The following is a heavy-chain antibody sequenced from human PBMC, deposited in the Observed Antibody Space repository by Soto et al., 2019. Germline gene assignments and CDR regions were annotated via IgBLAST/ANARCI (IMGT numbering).Heavy chain of an antibody. V-gene: IGHV3-30*18. D-gene: IGHD4-17*01. J-gene: IGHJ6*02. CDR2: ISYDGSNK. Sequence: QVQLVESGGGVVQPGRSLRLSCAASGFTFSSYGMHWVRQAPGKGLEWVAVISYDGSNKYYADSVKGRFTISRDNSKNTLYLQMNSLRAEDTAVYYCAKGLPSDYGGFYYYGMDVWGQGTTVTVSS. CDR3: AKGLPSDYGGFYYYGMDV. CDR1: GFTFSSYG.